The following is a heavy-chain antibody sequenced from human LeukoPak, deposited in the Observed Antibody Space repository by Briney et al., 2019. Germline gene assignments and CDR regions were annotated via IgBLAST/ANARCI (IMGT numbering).Heavy chain of an antibody. D-gene: IGHD3-22*01. CDR1: GFTFSSYA. J-gene: IGHJ4*02. CDR2: ISYDGSNK. Sequence: GRSLRLSCAASGFTFSSYAMHWVRQAPGKGLEWVAVISYDGSNKYYADSVKGRFTISRDNSKNTLYLQMNSLRAEDTAVYYCAKPHSSGYYYYFDYWGQGTLVTVSS. CDR3: AKPHSSGYYYYFDY. V-gene: IGHV3-30-3*02.